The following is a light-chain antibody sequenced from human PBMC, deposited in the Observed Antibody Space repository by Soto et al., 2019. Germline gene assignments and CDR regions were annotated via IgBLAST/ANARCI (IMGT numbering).Light chain of an antibody. V-gene: IGKV3-11*01. CDR3: QQYNDYST. Sequence: EVVLTQSPATLSLSPGEGATLSCRASQSIGNYLAWYQQKPGQAPRLLIYATSNRATGIPARFSGSGSGTDFTLTISSLEPEDFVTYYCQQYNDYSTFGQGTKVDIK. J-gene: IGKJ1*01. CDR2: ATS. CDR1: QSIGNY.